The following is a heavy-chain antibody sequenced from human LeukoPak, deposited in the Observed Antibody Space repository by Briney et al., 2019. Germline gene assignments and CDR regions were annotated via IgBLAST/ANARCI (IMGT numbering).Heavy chain of an antibody. D-gene: IGHD6-13*01. CDR3: AKSGSSSWYLDY. Sequence: GRSLRLSCAASGFTFSTYAMSWVRQAPGKGLEWVSAISGSIDNGDNTYYADSVKGQFTISRDNSKNTLYLQMNRLRAEDAAVYYCAKSGSSSWYLDYWGQGTLVTVSS. CDR1: GFTFSTYA. CDR2: ISGSIDNGDNT. J-gene: IGHJ4*02. V-gene: IGHV3-23*01.